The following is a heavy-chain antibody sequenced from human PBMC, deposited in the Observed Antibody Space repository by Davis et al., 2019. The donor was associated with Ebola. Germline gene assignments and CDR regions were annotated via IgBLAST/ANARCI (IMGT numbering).Heavy chain of an antibody. Sequence: PGGSLRLSCQGSGYSFTSYWIGWVRQMPGKGLEWMGIIYPSDSDIRYSPSFQGQVTISADKSISTAYLQWSSLKASDTAMYYCARQGYSYGTYFDYWGQGTLVTVSS. V-gene: IGHV5-51*01. CDR3: ARQGYSYGTYFDY. CDR2: IYPSDSDI. D-gene: IGHD5-18*01. CDR1: GYSFTSYW. J-gene: IGHJ4*02.